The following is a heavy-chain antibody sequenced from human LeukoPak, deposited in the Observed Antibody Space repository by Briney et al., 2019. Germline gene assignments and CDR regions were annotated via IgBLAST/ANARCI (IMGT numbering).Heavy chain of an antibody. D-gene: IGHD6-6*01. V-gene: IGHV3-30*18. Sequence: GGSLRLSCAASGFTFSSYGIHWVRQAPGKGLEWVAVISYDGSNKKYADSVKGRFTISRDNSKNTLYLRMNSLRAEDTAVYYCAKDKGASYSSSPIDPWGQGTLVTVSS. CDR1: GFTFSSYG. J-gene: IGHJ5*02. CDR2: ISYDGSNK. CDR3: AKDKGASYSSSPIDP.